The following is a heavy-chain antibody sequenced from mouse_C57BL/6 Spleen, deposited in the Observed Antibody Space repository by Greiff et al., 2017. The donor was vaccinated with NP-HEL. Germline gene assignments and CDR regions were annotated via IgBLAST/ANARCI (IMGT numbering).Heavy chain of an antibody. CDR1: GYTFTSYW. J-gene: IGHJ4*01. CDR3: ARRQLRLPLYAMDY. Sequence: VQLQQPGAKLVKPGASVKLSCKASGYTFTSYWMHWVKQRPGQGLEWIGMIHPNSGSTNYNEKFKSKATLTVDKSSSTAYMQRSSLTSEDSAVYYCARRQLRLPLYAMDYWGQGTSVTVSS. CDR2: IHPNSGST. D-gene: IGHD3-2*02. V-gene: IGHV1-64*01.